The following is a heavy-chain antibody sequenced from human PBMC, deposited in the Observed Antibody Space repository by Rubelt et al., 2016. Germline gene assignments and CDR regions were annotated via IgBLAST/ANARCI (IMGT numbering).Heavy chain of an antibody. J-gene: IGHJ4*02. V-gene: IGHV1-69*10. CDR3: AKIYDYGDPHDY. Sequence: ASGGTFSSYAISWVRQAPGQGLEWMGGIIPILGIANYAQKFQGRVTITADKSTSTAYMELSSLRSEDTAVYYCAKIYDYGDPHDYWGQGTLVTVSS. CDR2: IIPILGIA. CDR1: GGTFSSYA. D-gene: IGHD4-17*01.